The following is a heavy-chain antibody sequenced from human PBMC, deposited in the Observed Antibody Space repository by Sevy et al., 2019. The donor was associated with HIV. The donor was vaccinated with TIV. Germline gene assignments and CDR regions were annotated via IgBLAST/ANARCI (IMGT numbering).Heavy chain of an antibody. D-gene: IGHD5-12*01. CDR3: ARVAGERWLQNYFDY. Sequence: GGSLRLSCAASGFTFSSYSMNWVRQAPGKGLEWVSSISSSSYIYYADSVKGRFTISRDNAKNSLYLQMNSLRAEDTAVYYCARVAGERWLQNYFDYWGQGTLVTVSS. V-gene: IGHV3-21*01. CDR2: ISSSSYI. CDR1: GFTFSSYS. J-gene: IGHJ4*02.